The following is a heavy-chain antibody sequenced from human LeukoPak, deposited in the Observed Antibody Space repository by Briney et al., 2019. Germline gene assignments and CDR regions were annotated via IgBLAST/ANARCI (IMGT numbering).Heavy chain of an antibody. CDR3: ARAAISSGLGSFDY. CDR2: INHSGST. J-gene: IGHJ4*02. CDR1: GGSFSGYY. D-gene: IGHD6-19*01. V-gene: IGHV4-34*01. Sequence: SETLSLTCAVYGGSFSGYYWSWIRQPPGKGLEWTGEINHSGSTNYNPSLKSRVTISVDTSKNQFSLKLSSVTAADTAVYYCARAAISSGLGSFDYWGQGTLVTVSS.